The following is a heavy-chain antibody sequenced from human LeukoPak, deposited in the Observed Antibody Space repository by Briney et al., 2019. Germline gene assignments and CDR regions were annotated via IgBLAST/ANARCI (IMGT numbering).Heavy chain of an antibody. J-gene: IGHJ4*02. D-gene: IGHD5-12*01. CDR1: GFSFNNYA. V-gene: IGHV3-23*01. Sequence: GGSLRLSCAASGFSFNNYAMSWGRQAPGKGLEWVSIIIASSGSTFYADSVKGRFTISRDNSKNTLYLQMNSLRVEDTAVYYCAKGGYDYVEVAYFDFWGQGTLVTVSS. CDR3: AKGGYDYVEVAYFDF. CDR2: IIASSGST.